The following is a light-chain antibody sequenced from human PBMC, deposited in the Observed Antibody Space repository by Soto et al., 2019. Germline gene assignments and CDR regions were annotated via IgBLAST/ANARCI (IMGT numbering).Light chain of an antibody. J-gene: IGLJ2*01. CDR3: QVWDSSSDHHVV. V-gene: IGLV3-21*02. Sequence: SYELTQPPSVSVAPGQTARITCGGNNIGSKSVHWYQQKPGQAPVLDVYYDSDRPSGIPERFSGSNSGNTATLTISRVEAGDEADYYCQVWDSSSDHHVVFGGGTKLTVL. CDR2: YDS. CDR1: NIGSKS.